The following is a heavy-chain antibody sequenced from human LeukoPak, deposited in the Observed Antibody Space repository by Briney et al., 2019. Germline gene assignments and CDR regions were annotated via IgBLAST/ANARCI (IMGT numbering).Heavy chain of an antibody. J-gene: IGHJ4*02. CDR1: GYTFTSYG. V-gene: IGHV1-18*01. CDR2: ISAYNGNT. D-gene: IGHD3-22*01. Sequence: ATVKVSCKASGYTFTSYGISWVRQAPGQGLEWMGWISAYNGNTNYAQKLRGRVTMTTDTSTSTAYMELRSLRSDDTAVYYCAAGNYYDSSGYYHLGYFDYWGQGTLVTVSS. CDR3: AAGNYYDSSGYYHLGYFDY.